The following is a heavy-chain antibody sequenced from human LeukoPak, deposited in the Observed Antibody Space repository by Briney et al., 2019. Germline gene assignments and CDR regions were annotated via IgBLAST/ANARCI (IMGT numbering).Heavy chain of an antibody. CDR1: GGTFSSYA. J-gene: IGHJ4*02. CDR2: IIPIFGTA. CDR3: ARVRDGYNLPYYFDY. D-gene: IGHD5-24*01. V-gene: IGHV1-69*01. Sequence: GSSVKVSCKASGGTFSSYAISWVLQAPGQGLEWMGGIIPIFGTANYAQKFQGRVTITADESTSTAYMELSSLRSEDTAVYYCARVRDGYNLPYYFDYWGQGTLVTVSS.